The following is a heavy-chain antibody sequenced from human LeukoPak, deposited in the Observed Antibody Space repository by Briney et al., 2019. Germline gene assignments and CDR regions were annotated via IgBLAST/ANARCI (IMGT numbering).Heavy chain of an antibody. V-gene: IGHV3-23*01. CDR3: AKQGVEEWLVRTGGFDY. CDR2: ISGSGGST. Sequence: GGSLRLSCAASGFTFSSYAMSWVRQAPGKGLEWVSAISGSGGSTYYADSVKGRFTISRDNSKNTLYLQMNSLRAEDTAVYYCAKQGVEEWLVRTGGFDYWGQGTLVTVSS. J-gene: IGHJ4*02. D-gene: IGHD6-19*01. CDR1: GFTFSSYA.